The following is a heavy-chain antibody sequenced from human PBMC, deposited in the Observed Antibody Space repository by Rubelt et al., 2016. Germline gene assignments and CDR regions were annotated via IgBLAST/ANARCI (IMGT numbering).Heavy chain of an antibody. V-gene: IGHV1-18*01. Sequence: GASVKVSCKASGYTFTSYGISWVRQAPGQGLEWMGWISAYNGNTNYAQKLQGRVTITADKSTSTAYMELSSLRSEDTAVYYCARGGGEGPFDIWGQGTMVTVSS. CDR3: ARGGGEGPFDI. D-gene: IGHD3-16*01. CDR1: GYTFTSYG. CDR2: ISAYNGNT. J-gene: IGHJ3*02.